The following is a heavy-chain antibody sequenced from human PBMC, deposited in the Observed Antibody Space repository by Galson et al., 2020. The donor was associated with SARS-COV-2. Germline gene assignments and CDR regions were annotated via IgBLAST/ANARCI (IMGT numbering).Heavy chain of an antibody. V-gene: IGHV3-30*18. Sequence: GGSLRLSCAVSGFTFSEYGMHWVRQAPGKGLEWVAVISYDGSAKHYVDSVKGRFTISRDNFKKTMYLQMYSLRAEDTAVYFCAKLNSGYDLDGRIGYFDPWGQGTLVTVSS. D-gene: IGHD5-12*01. CDR3: AKLNSGYDLDGRIGYFDP. J-gene: IGHJ5*02. CDR1: GFTFSEYG. CDR2: ISYDGSAK.